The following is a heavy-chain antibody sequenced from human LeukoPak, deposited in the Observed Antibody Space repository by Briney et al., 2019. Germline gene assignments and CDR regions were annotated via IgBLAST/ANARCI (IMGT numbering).Heavy chain of an antibody. J-gene: IGHJ4*02. CDR1: GFTFSSYA. Sequence: PGGSLRLSCAASGFTFSSYAMSWVRQAPGKGLEWVSAISGSGGSTYYADSVKGRFTISRDNSKNTLYLQMNSLRAEDTAVYYCAKGKLQYDFWSGYYLWSLGEFDYWGQGTLVTVSS. CDR2: ISGSGGST. CDR3: AKGKLQYDFWSGYYLWSLGEFDY. D-gene: IGHD3-3*01. V-gene: IGHV3-23*01.